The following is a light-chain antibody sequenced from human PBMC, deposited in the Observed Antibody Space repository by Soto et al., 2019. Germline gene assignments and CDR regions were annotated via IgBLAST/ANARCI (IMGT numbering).Light chain of an antibody. CDR3: QQYGSSIT. CDR1: QSVRSNY. CDR2: GTS. V-gene: IGKV3-20*01. J-gene: IGKJ5*01. Sequence: EIVLTQSPGTLSLSPEERATLSCRASQSVRSNYLAWYQQKPGQAPRLLIYGTSSRATGIPDRFSGNGSGTDFTLTISGLEPEDFAVYYCQQYGSSITFGQGTRLEIK.